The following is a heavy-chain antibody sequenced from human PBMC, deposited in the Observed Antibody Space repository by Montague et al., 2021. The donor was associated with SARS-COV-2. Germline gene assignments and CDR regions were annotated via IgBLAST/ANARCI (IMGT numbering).Heavy chain of an antibody. CDR3: VRDPRYSLSWSFDY. Sequence: CAISGDSVSSNTAAWNWIRQSPSRGLEWLGRTYYRSKWYYDYAVSVKSRMTISPDTSKNQFSLQLSSVTPEDGAVYYCVRDPRYSLSWSFDYWGQGTLVTVSS. J-gene: IGHJ4*02. CDR1: GDSVSSNTAA. CDR2: TYYRSKWYY. V-gene: IGHV6-1*01. D-gene: IGHD6-13*01.